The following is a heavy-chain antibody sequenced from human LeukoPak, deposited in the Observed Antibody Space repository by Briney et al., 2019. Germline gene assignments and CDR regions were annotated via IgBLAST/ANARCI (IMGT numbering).Heavy chain of an antibody. Sequence: ASVKVSCKASDYTFTSYGISWVRQAPGQGLEWMGWINAYNGNTNYAQKLRGRVTMTTDTSTTTAYMELRSLTSDDTAVYYCARDTAKVVVVAATPFDYWGQGTLVTVSS. V-gene: IGHV1-18*04. J-gene: IGHJ4*02. CDR1: DYTFTSYG. D-gene: IGHD2-15*01. CDR3: ARDTAKVVVVAATPFDY. CDR2: INAYNGNT.